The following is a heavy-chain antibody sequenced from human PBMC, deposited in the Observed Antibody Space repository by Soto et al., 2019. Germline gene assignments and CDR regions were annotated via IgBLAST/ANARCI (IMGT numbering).Heavy chain of an antibody. J-gene: IGHJ6*02. CDR2: FNAGKGKT. Sequence: QVQLVQSGAEEKKPGASVKVSCKASGYSFTSHAIHWVRQAPGQRLEWMGWFNAGKGKTIYSQQFQGRVTITRDTSASTAYMGLRSLRSEDTAVYYCARDLPILLGVYCYGIDVWGQGTTVTVSS. V-gene: IGHV1-3*05. D-gene: IGHD2-8*01. CDR1: GYSFTSHA. CDR3: ARDLPILLGVYCYGIDV.